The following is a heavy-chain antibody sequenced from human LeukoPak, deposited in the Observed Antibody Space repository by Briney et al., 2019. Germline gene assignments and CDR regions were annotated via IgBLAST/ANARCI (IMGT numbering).Heavy chain of an antibody. D-gene: IGHD2-15*01. V-gene: IGHV3-30*02. CDR2: IRYDGSNK. CDR3: ARAPGCSGGSCYSWYYYYYMDV. J-gene: IGHJ6*03. Sequence: PGGPLRLSCAASGFTFSSYGMHWVRQAPGKGLEWVAFIRYDGSNKYYADSVKGRFTISRDNAKNSLYLQMNSLRAEDTAVYYCARAPGCSGGSCYSWYYYYYMDVWGKGTTVTVSS. CDR1: GFTFSSYG.